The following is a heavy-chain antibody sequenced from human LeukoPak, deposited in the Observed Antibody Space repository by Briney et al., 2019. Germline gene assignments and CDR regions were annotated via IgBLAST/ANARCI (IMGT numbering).Heavy chain of an antibody. V-gene: IGHV4-59*08. CDR2: ISYSGGT. Sequence: SETLSLTCSVSSGSIGTYYWAWIRQTPGKGLEWIGYISYSGGTKYNPSLTRRITISLDTSKNQFSLELRSMTAADTAMYYCARQAGSFTTFDFWGQGTLVTVSS. CDR1: SGSIGTYY. D-gene: IGHD1-26*01. CDR3: ARQAGSFTTFDF. J-gene: IGHJ4*02.